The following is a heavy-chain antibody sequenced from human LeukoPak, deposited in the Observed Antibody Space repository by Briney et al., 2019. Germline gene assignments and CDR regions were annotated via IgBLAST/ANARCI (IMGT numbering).Heavy chain of an antibody. CDR1: GGSISSSY. CDR2: IYYSGSP. Sequence: SETLSPTCTVSGGSISSSYWSWIRQPPGKGLEWIGYIYYSGSPNYNPSLKSRVTISVDTSKNQFSLKLTSVTAADTAVYYCARDPRHGWFDPWGQGTLVTVSS. J-gene: IGHJ5*02. V-gene: IGHV4-59*01. CDR3: ARDPRHGWFDP.